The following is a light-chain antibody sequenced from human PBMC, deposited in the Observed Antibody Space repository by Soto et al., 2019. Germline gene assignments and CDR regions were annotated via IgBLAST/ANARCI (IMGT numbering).Light chain of an antibody. CDR2: AAS. V-gene: IGKV1-39*01. CDR3: QQSYNAPRT. CDR1: QSVSNY. Sequence: DIQMSQSPSSLSASVGDRVTITCRASQSVSNYLIWYQQKPGKAPRLLIHAASSLQSGVPSRFSGSGSGTDFTLTINSLQPEDFAICYCQQSYNAPRTFGPGTKVDI. J-gene: IGKJ1*01.